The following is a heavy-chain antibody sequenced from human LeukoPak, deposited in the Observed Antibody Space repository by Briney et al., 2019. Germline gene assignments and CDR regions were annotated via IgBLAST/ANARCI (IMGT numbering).Heavy chain of an antibody. D-gene: IGHD3-3*02. V-gene: IGHV3-23*01. CDR3: AKDISPRGVPYYFDY. Sequence: PGGSLRLSCAASGFTFDDYGMSWVRQVPGQGLEWVSAISGSGGSTYYADSVKGRFTISRDNSKNTLYLQMNSLRAEDTAVYYCAKDISPRGVPYYFDYWGQGTLVTVSS. J-gene: IGHJ4*02. CDR2: ISGSGGST. CDR1: GFTFDDYG.